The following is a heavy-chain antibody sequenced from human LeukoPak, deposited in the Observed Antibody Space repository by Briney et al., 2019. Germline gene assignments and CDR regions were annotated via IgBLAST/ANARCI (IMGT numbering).Heavy chain of an antibody. V-gene: IGHV3-30*02. CDR1: GFTFSSYG. CDR3: AKLSGAYGDSRDY. CDR2: IRYDGSNK. J-gene: IGHJ4*02. D-gene: IGHD4-17*01. Sequence: GGSLRLSCAASGFTFSSYGMHWVRQAPGKGLGGVAFIRYDGSNKYYADSVKGRFTISRDYSKNTLYLQVNSLRPEDTAVYYCAKLSGAYGDSRDYWGQGTLVTVSS.